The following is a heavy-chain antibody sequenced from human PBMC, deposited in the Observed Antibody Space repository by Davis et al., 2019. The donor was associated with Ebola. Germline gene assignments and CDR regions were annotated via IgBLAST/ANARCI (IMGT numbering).Heavy chain of an antibody. D-gene: IGHD2-15*01. V-gene: IGHV4-39*07. J-gene: IGHJ5*02. CDR1: GGSISSSSYY. CDR3: ARGLRYCSGGSCYYTRFDP. Sequence: SETLSLTCTVSGGSISSSSYYWGWIRQPPGKGLEWIGSIYYSGSTYYNPSLKSRVTISVDTSKNQFSLKLSSVTAADTAVYYCARGLRYCSGGSCYYTRFDPWGQGTLVTVSS. CDR2: IYYSGST.